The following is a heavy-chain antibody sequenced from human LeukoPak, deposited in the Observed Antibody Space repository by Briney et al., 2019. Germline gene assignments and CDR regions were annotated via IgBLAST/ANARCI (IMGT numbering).Heavy chain of an antibody. CDR2: ISWNSGSI. CDR3: AKDMAAVAGTGAFDI. CDR1: GFTFDDYA. D-gene: IGHD6-19*01. Sequence: PGGSLRLSCAASGFTFDDYALHWVRHAPGKGLEWVSGISWNSGSIGYADSVKGRFTISRDNAKNSLYLQMNSLRAEDTALYYCAKDMAAVAGTGAFDIWGQGTMVTVSS. J-gene: IGHJ3*02. V-gene: IGHV3-9*01.